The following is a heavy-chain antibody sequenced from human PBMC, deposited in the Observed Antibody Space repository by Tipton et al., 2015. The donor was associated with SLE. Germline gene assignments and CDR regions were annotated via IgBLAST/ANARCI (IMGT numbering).Heavy chain of an antibody. CDR3: ARLTYLYGSELPNDFDY. D-gene: IGHD3-10*01. Sequence: TLSLTCTVSGDSMSRSGYYWVWIRQSPGKGLEWIGCIYYGGTTYYNPSLEGRVTISIDTSRKHYSLDLSSVAAAGTAVYYCARLTYLYGSELPNDFDYWGQGILVTVSS. CDR2: IYYGGTT. J-gene: IGHJ4*02. V-gene: IGHV4-39*01. CDR1: GDSMSRSGYY.